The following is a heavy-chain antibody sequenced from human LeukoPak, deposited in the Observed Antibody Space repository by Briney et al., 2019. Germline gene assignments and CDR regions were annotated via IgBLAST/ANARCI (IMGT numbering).Heavy chain of an antibody. CDR1: GFTFSSYE. V-gene: IGHV3-48*03. J-gene: IGHJ4*02. CDR2: ISSSGSTI. CDR3: ARDRGFLRSFDY. D-gene: IGHD2/OR15-2a*01. Sequence: GGSLRLSCAASGFTFSSYEMNWVRQAPGKGLEWVSYISSSGSTIYYADSVKGRFTISRDNAKNSLYLQMNSLRAEDTAVYYCARDRGFLRSFDYWGQGTLVTVSS.